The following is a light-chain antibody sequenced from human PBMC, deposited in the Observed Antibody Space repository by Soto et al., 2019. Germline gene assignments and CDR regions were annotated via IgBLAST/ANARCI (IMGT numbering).Light chain of an antibody. CDR2: DAS. V-gene: IGKV3-11*01. CDR3: QQRSSWPWT. Sequence: EILLTQSPATLSLSPGERATLSCRASQSVRSSLAWYQQKPGQAPRRLIYDASNRATGIPGRFSGSGSGTDFTLTISNLEPEDFAVYYCQQRSSWPWTFGQGAKVEIK. J-gene: IGKJ1*01. CDR1: QSVRSS.